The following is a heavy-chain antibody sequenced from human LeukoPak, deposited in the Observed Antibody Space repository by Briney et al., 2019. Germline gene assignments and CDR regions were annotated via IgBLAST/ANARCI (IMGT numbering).Heavy chain of an antibody. CDR3: AKDLQYTASASFDC. CDR2: LRGGDDST. V-gene: IGHV3-23*01. Sequence: GGSLRLSCTASGFTITSYVTSWVRQAPGKGLEWISSLRGGDDSTNYADSVKGRFTISRDNSKLYLQMNSLRAEDTAVYHCAKDLQYTASASFDCWGQGTLVTVSS. D-gene: IGHD5-18*01. J-gene: IGHJ4*02. CDR1: GFTITSYV.